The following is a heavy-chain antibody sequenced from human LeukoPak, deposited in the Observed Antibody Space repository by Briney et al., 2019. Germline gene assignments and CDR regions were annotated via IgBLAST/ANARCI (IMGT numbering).Heavy chain of an antibody. V-gene: IGHV4-30-4*08. J-gene: IGHJ4*02. CDR3: ARGASSGWYGNYFDY. Sequence: PSETLSLTCTVSGGSISNSNYYWGWIRQPPGKGLEWIGYIYYSGSTYYNPSLKSRVTISVDTSKNQFSLKLSSVTAADTAVYYCARGASSGWYGNYFDYWGQGTLVTVSS. CDR1: GGSISNSNYY. D-gene: IGHD6-19*01. CDR2: IYYSGST.